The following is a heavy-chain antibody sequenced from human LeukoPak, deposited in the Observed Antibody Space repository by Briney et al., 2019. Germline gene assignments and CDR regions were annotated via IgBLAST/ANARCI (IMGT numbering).Heavy chain of an antibody. V-gene: IGHV1-2*02. D-gene: IGHD2/OR15-2a*01. J-gene: IGHJ4*02. CDR3: AVNGFQTLTTSFDY. Sequence: GASVKVSCKASGYTFSAYHVHWVRQAPGQGFEWMGWILPKSGDTDYAQNLQARVTMSRDISVSTAYMELSSLKSDDTAAYYCAVNGFQTLTTSFDYWGQGSLVTVSS. CDR1: GYTFSAYH. CDR2: ILPKSGDT.